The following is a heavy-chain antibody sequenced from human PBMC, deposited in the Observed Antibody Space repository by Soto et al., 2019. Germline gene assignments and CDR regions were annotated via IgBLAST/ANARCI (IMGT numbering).Heavy chain of an antibody. CDR3: ARGWGYSS. J-gene: IGHJ4*02. V-gene: IGHV3-13*01. Sequence: EVQLEESGGGLAQPGGSLRLSCTASGFTFSTYEMHWVRQVTGKGLEWVSTIGTVGDTYYPGSVKGRFTISRENAKNSFYLQMKSLRAEDTAVYYCARGWGYSSWGQGTLVTVSS. CDR1: GFTFSTYE. D-gene: IGHD5-18*01. CDR2: IGTVGDT.